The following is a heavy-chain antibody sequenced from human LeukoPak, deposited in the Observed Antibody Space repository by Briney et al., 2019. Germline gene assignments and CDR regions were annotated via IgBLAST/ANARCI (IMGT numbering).Heavy chain of an antibody. J-gene: IGHJ3*02. CDR1: GSTFSSYW. Sequence: PGGSLRLSCAASGSTFSSYWMSWVRQAPGKGLEWVANIKQDGSEKYYVDSVKGRFTISRDNAKNSLYLQMNSLRAEDTAVYYCATEVLWFGELLLDGPGAFDIWGQGTMVTVSS. V-gene: IGHV3-7*01. D-gene: IGHD3-10*01. CDR3: ATEVLWFGELLLDGPGAFDI. CDR2: IKQDGSEK.